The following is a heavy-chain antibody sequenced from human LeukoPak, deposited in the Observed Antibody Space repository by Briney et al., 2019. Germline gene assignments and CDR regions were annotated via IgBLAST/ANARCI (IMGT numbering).Heavy chain of an antibody. CDR2: IYHSGST. Sequence: MSSETLSLTCTASGYSISSGYYWGWIRQPPGKGLEWIGSIYHSGSTYYNPSLKSRVTISVDTSKNQFSLTLSSVTAADTAVYYCARTHSSRYNWFDPWGQGTLVTVSS. V-gene: IGHV4-38-2*02. J-gene: IGHJ5*02. CDR3: ARTHSSRYNWFDP. D-gene: IGHD6-13*01. CDR1: GYSISSGYY.